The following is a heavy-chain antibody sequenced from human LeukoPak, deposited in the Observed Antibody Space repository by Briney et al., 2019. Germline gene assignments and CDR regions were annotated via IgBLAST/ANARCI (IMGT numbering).Heavy chain of an antibody. V-gene: IGHV3-48*03. CDR1: GFTFSNYD. CDR2: ISNTGSTI. CDR3: YYYGMDV. Sequence: GGSLRLSCAASGFTFSNYDMNWVRQAPGKGLEWVSYISNTGSTIYYADSVKGRFTISRDNAKNSLYHCARDPTIFGVVRTYYYYYGMDVWGQGTTVIVSS. D-gene: IGHD3-3*01. J-gene: IGHJ6*02.